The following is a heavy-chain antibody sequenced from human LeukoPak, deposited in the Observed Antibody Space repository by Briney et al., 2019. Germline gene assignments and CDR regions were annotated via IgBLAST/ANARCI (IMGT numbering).Heavy chain of an antibody. J-gene: IGHJ6*03. CDR2: IKQDGSEK. V-gene: IGHV3-7*01. CDR3: ARQYYYDSSGYSSVGYYYMDV. Sequence: PGGSLRLSCAASGFTFSSYWMSWVRQAPGKGLEWVANIKQDGSEKYYVGSVKGRFTISRDNAKNSLYLQMNSLRAEDTAVYYCARQYYYDSSGYSSVGYYYMDVWGKGTTVTVSS. D-gene: IGHD3-22*01. CDR1: GFTFSSYW.